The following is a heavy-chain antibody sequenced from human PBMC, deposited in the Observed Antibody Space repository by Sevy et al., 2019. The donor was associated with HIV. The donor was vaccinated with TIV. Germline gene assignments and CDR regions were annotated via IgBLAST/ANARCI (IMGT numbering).Heavy chain of an antibody. Sequence: GGSLRLTCAASGFTFSKYSMSWVRQPPGKGLEWVSTLSFGCGEINYADSVKGRFTISRDNSKSSLYLQMNNLRPEDTAVYYCAREGCTKPHDYWVQGTLVTVSS. J-gene: IGHJ4*02. D-gene: IGHD2-8*01. CDR2: LSFGCGEI. V-gene: IGHV3-23*01. CDR1: GFTFSKYS. CDR3: AREGCTKPHDY.